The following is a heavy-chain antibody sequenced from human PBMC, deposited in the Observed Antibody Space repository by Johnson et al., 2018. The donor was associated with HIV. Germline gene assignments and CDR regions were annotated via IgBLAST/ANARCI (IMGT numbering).Heavy chain of an antibody. CDR3: ARDQDWGYYDTTALDI. J-gene: IGHJ3*02. Sequence: QVQLVESGGGVVQPGRSLRLSCAASGITFSSYAMHWVRQAPGKWLEWVAVISYDGSNKYYADSVKGRFTISRDNSKNTLYMQMNSLRAEDTAVYYCARDQDWGYYDTTALDIWGQGTMVTVSS. D-gene: IGHD3-16*01. CDR2: ISYDGSNK. CDR1: GITFSSYA. V-gene: IGHV3-30*04.